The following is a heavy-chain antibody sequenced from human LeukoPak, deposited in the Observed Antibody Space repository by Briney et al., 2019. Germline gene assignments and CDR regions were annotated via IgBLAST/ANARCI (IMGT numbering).Heavy chain of an antibody. D-gene: IGHD6-25*01. CDR1: GYTFTAHH. Sequence: ASVKVSCTASGYTFTAHHLHWVRRAPGQALDGMGWVHPNSGDTNYVQKFQGRVTMTRDTSASTAYMELSTLRFDDTAVYYCTCGRGFNYDYWGQGTLVTVSS. J-gene: IGHJ4*02. CDR3: TCGRGFNYDY. V-gene: IGHV1-2*02. CDR2: VHPNSGDT.